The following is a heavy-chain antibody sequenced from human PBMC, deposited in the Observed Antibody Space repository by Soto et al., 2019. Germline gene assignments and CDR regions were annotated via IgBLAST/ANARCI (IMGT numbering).Heavy chain of an antibody. CDR3: AREGNSRGYGAYLQH. CDR1: EFIFSSYG. J-gene: IGHJ1*01. D-gene: IGHD6-25*01. V-gene: IGHV3-30*03. Sequence: QVQLVESGGGVVQPGRSLRLSCAASEFIFSSYGMHWVRQAPGKGLEWVAVISSDGSVKYYADSVKGRCTISRDNSKNTLYLQLNSLRTEDTAVYHCAREGNSRGYGAYLQHWGQGTLVTVSS. CDR2: ISSDGSVK.